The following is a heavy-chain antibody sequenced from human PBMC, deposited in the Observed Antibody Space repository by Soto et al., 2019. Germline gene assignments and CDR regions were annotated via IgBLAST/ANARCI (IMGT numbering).Heavy chain of an antibody. CDR2: ISAYNGNT. V-gene: IGHV1-18*01. J-gene: IGHJ4*02. D-gene: IGHD5-18*01. CDR1: GYTFTSY. CDR3: ARDVGYGLIDY. Sequence: QVQLVQSGAEVKKPGASVKVSCKASGYTFTSYISWVRQAPGQGLEWMGWISAYNGNTYHAGQLQGRVTMTPDTSTSTAYMELRSLRSDDTAVYYCARDVGYGLIDYWGQGTLVTVSS.